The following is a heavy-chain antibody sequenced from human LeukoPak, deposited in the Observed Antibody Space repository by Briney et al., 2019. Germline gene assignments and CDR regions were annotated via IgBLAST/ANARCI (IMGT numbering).Heavy chain of an antibody. D-gene: IGHD2-2*01. CDR2: ISYSGNT. CDR1: GGSIISSDYH. CDR3: ARLQYCSGTSCYWFDP. Sequence: SETLSLTCTVSGGSIISSDYHWGWVRQPPGTGLEWIGTISYSGNTDYNPSLRSRVTISVDTSNNQFSLRLGSVTAADTAVYYCARLQYCSGTSCYWFDPWGQGTLVTVSS. V-gene: IGHV4-39*01. J-gene: IGHJ5*02.